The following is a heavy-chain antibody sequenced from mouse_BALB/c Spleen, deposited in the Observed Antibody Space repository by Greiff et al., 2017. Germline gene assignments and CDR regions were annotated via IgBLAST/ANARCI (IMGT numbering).Heavy chain of an antibody. CDR1: GFTFSSYA. J-gene: IGHJ2*01. V-gene: IGHV5-12-1*01. D-gene: IGHD1-1*01. CDR2: ISSGGGST. Sequence: EVKVVESGGGLVKPGGSLKLSCAASGFTFSSYAMSWVRQTPEKRLEWVAYISSGGGSTYYPDTVKGRFTISRDNAKNTLYLQMSSLKSEDTAMYYCARERDYGKDYWGQGTTLTVSS. CDR3: ARERDYGKDY.